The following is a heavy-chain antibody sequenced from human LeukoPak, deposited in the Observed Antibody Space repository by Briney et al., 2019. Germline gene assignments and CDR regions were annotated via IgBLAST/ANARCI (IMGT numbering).Heavy chain of an antibody. Sequence: GASVKVSCKASGYTFTNYGLSWVRQAPGQGLEWTGWISGYNGNATYTQKLQGRVIMTTDTSTTTAYMDLRSLRSDDTAVYYCARDAGYCSSETCYDDAFDIWGQGTMVTVSS. V-gene: IGHV1-18*01. CDR3: ARDAGYCSSETCYDDAFDI. J-gene: IGHJ3*02. CDR2: ISGYNGNA. CDR1: GYTFTNYG. D-gene: IGHD2-2*01.